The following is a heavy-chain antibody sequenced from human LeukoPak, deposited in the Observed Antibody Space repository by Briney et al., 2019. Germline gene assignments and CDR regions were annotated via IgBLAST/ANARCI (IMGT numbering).Heavy chain of an antibody. D-gene: IGHD6-6*01. CDR2: IYHSGST. CDR3: ARDRGSSSTGSYFDY. V-gene: IGHV4-30-2*01. CDR1: GGSISSGGYY. J-gene: IGHJ4*02. Sequence: PSETLSLTCTVSGGSISSGGYYWSWIRQPPGNGMEWIGYIYHSGSTYYTPSLKSRVTISVDRSKNQFSLKLSSVTAADTAVYYCARDRGSSSTGSYFDYWGQGTLVTVSS.